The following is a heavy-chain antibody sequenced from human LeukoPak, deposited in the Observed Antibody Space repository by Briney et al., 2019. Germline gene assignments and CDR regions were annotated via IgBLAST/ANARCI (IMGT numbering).Heavy chain of an antibody. Sequence: GGSLRLSCAASGFTFMTYSMSWVRQAPGKGLEWVASISGRSSYIYYADSGKGRFTISRDNAQNSLYLQMNGLRAEDTAVYYCARDGRSGSYAGSWFDPWGQGTRVIVSS. V-gene: IGHV3-21*01. CDR2: ISGRSSYI. J-gene: IGHJ5*02. CDR1: GFTFMTYS. D-gene: IGHD3-10*01. CDR3: ARDGRSGSYAGSWFDP.